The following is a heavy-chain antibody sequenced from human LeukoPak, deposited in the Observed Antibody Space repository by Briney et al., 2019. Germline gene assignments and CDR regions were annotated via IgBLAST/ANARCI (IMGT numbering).Heavy chain of an antibody. V-gene: IGHV5-10-1*01. D-gene: IGHD3-22*01. CDR3: ATTSTYYYDSSGYSNWFDP. CDR2: IDPSDSDT. Sequence: GESLQISCQTSGYIFTTYWISWVRQMPGKGLEWMGRIDPSDSDTKYSPSFQGHVSISADKSISTAYLHWNSLKASDTAMYYCATTSTYYYDSSGYSNWFDPWGQGTLVSVSS. J-gene: IGHJ5*02. CDR1: GYIFTTYW.